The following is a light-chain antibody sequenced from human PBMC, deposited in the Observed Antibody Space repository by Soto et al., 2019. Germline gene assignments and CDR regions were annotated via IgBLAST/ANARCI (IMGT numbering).Light chain of an antibody. CDR3: HQYGSSPAT. CDR1: QSFSGH. V-gene: IGKV3-11*01. J-gene: IGKJ1*01. Sequence: EIVLTQSPDTLSLSPWEIATLPCRASQSFSGHLAWYQQKPGQAPRLLIHDASKRATGIPARFSGSGSVTEFTLSISSLEPEDFAVYYCHQYGSSPATFGQGTKVDIK. CDR2: DAS.